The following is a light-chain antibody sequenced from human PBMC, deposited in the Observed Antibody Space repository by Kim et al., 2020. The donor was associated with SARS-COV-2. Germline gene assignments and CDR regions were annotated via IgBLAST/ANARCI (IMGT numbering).Light chain of an antibody. CDR1: QGVNKF. V-gene: IGKV1-17*03. CDR3: LQHNSYPLT. J-gene: IGKJ4*01. Sequence: ASVGDRVTITWRASQGVNKFLAWFQQRPGKVPKRLIYAVSRLQSGVPSRFSGSGSGTEFTLTISSLQPEDFATYYCLQHNSYPLTFGGGTKVDIK. CDR2: AVS.